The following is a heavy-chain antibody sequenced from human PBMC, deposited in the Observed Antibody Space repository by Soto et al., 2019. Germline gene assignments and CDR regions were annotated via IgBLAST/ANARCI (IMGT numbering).Heavy chain of an antibody. J-gene: IGHJ6*02. V-gene: IGHV1-18*01. CDR1: GYTFPNFG. Sequence: ASVKVSCKPSGYTFPNFGLSWVRQAPGQRLEWMGWTSGNNGNTNYAQKLQGRVTMTTHTSTSAAHMELRRLTSDDTAVYYCARDKGYGFGCSSSACIDGLGQGTTVTGS. D-gene: IGHD5-18*01. CDR2: TSGNNGNT. CDR3: ARDKGYGFGCSSSACIDG.